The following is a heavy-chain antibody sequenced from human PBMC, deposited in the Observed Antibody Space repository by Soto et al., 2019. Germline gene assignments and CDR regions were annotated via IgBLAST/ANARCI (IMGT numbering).Heavy chain of an antibody. Sequence: VQLLESGGGLVQPGGSLRLSCAASGFTFSSYAMSWVRQAPGKGLEWVSAISGSGGSTYYADSVKGRFTISRDNSKNTLYLQMNSLRAEDTAVYYCAKDSMRYGDYTPNWFDPWGQGTLVTVSS. D-gene: IGHD4-17*01. V-gene: IGHV3-23*01. J-gene: IGHJ5*02. CDR3: AKDSMRYGDYTPNWFDP. CDR1: GFTFSSYA. CDR2: ISGSGGST.